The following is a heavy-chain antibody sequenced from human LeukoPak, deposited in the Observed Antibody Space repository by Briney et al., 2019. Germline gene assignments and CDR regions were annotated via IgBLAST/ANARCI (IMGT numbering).Heavy chain of an antibody. J-gene: IGHJ4*02. CDR3: ARWDDSSGYYPYYFDY. D-gene: IGHD3-22*01. Sequence: GGSLRLSCAASGLTFSSYSMNWVRQAPGKGLEWVSSISSSSSYIYYADSVKGRFTISRDNAKKSLYLQMNSLRAEDTAVYYCARWDDSSGYYPYYFDYWGQGTLVTVSS. CDR2: ISSSSSYI. V-gene: IGHV3-21*01. CDR1: GLTFSSYS.